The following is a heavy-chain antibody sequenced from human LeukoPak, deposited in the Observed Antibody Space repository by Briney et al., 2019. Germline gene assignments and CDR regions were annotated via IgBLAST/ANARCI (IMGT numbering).Heavy chain of an antibody. CDR3: TTDDFRGV. CDR1: GFTFNHAY. J-gene: IGHJ4*02. D-gene: IGHD3-10*01. Sequence: PGGSLRLSCTASGFTFNHAYMTWVRQAPGKGLEWVGRTKSKSDGGTADYAAPVKGRFTVSRDDSKNTLFLQMDSLSIEDTAVYYCTTDDFRGVWGQGTLVTVSS. CDR2: TKSKSDGGTA. V-gene: IGHV3-15*01.